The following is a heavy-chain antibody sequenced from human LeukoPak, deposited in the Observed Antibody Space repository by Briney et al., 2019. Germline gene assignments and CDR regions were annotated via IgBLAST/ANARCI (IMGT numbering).Heavy chain of an antibody. J-gene: IGHJ4*02. CDR3: ASRPQYYYDSSGYSDRVDY. V-gene: IGHV1-69*04. Sequence: SVKVSCKASGGTFSSYAISWVRQAPGQGLEWMGRIIPILGIANYAQKFQGRVTITADKSTSTAYMELSSLRSEDTAVYYCASRPQYYYDSSGYSDRVDYWGQGALVTVSS. D-gene: IGHD3-22*01. CDR1: GGTFSSYA. CDR2: IIPILGIA.